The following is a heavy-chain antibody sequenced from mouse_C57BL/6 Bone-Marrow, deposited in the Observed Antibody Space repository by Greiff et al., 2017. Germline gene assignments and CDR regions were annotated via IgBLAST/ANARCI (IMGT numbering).Heavy chain of an antibody. CDR1: GYTFTSYW. V-gene: IGHV1-55*01. CDR2: IYPGSGST. D-gene: IGHD2-5*01. CDR3: AIPYCSNYWYFDV. Sequence: QVQLLQPGAELVKPGASVKMSCKASGYTFTSYWITWVKQRPGQGLEWIGDIYPGSGSTNYNEKLKGKATMTVDTSSSKAYMQLSSLKSEDSAVYYCAIPYCSNYWYFDVWGTGTTVTVSS. J-gene: IGHJ1*03.